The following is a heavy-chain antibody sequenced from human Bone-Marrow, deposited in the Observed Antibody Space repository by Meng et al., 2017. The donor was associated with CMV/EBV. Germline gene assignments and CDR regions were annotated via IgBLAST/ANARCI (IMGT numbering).Heavy chain of an antibody. Sequence: SVKVSCKASGGNFRNDAFSWVRQAPGQGLEWVGGVISLFGTPNYAQKFQGRVTITTDESTTTVYMEMSSLRSDDTAVYYCARERYYGMDVWGQGTTVTVSS. CDR3: ARERYYGMDV. CDR1: GGNFRNDA. CDR2: VISLFGTP. J-gene: IGHJ6*02. V-gene: IGHV1-69*05.